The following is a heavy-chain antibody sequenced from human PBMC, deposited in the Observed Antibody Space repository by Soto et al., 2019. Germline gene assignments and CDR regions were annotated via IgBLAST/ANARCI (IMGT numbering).Heavy chain of an antibody. CDR1: GFTFSSYA. CDR3: ARDPYYYDSRGYYYGPHYYFDD. J-gene: IGHJ4*02. Sequence: GGSLRLSCAASGFTFSSYAMHWVRQAPGKGLEWVAFISYDGSNKYYADSVKGRFTISRDNSKNTLYLQMNSLRAEDTAVYYCARDPYYYDSRGYYYGPHYYFDDWGQGTLVTVSS. CDR2: ISYDGSNK. D-gene: IGHD3-22*01. V-gene: IGHV3-30-3*01.